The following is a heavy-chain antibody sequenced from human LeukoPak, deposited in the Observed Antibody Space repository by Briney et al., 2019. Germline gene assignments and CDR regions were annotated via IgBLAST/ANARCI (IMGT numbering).Heavy chain of an antibody. J-gene: IGHJ4*02. V-gene: IGHV3-30-3*01. CDR3: TRRLDD. CDR1: GFTFNSYA. Sequence: GRSLRLSCAASGFTFNSYAMHWVRQAPGKGLEWVAVISYDGSNKYYADSVKGRFTISRDNAQNSLYLQMNGLRVEDTAVYYCTRRLDDWGQGTLVTVSS. D-gene: IGHD3-16*01. CDR2: ISYDGSNK.